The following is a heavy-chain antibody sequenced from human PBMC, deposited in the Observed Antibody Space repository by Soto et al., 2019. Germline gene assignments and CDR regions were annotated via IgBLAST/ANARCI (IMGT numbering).Heavy chain of an antibody. CDR3: ARGLWFREQYSAAFDI. CDR1: GFTFSGHG. J-gene: IGHJ3*02. Sequence: EVQLVETGGGLVQAGGSLRLSCAASGFTFSGHGMHWVRQAAGESLEWVSVIGTAGHAFYAASVKCRLTITREDAKNSVYIQMNSLRDGDTAGYYCARGLWFREQYSAAFDIGGQGTRFTVSS. D-gene: IGHD3-10*01. V-gene: IGHV3-13*01. CDR2: IGTAGHA.